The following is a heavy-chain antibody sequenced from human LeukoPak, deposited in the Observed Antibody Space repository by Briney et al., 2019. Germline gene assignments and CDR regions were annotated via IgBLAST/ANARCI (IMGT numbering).Heavy chain of an antibody. CDR2: FDPEDGET. CDR1: GYTLTELS. J-gene: IGHJ4*02. D-gene: IGHD6-6*01. CDR3: ATDEVAARPELFDY. V-gene: IGHV1-24*01. Sequence: ASVKVSCEVSGYTLTELSMHWVRQAPGKGLEWMGGFDPEDGETIYAQKFQGRVTMTEDTSTDTAYMELSSLRSEDTAVYYCATDEVAARPELFDYWGQGTLVTVSS.